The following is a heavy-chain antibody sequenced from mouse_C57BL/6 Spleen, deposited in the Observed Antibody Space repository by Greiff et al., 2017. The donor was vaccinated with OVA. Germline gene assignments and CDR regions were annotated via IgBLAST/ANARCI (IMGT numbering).Heavy chain of an antibody. V-gene: IGHV1-69*01. J-gene: IGHJ2*01. D-gene: IGHD4-1*01. CDR2: IDPSDSYT. CDR3: ARDWGVDN. CDR1: GYTFTSYW. Sequence: VQLQQPGAELVMPGASVKLSCKASGYTFTSYWMHWVKQRPGQGLEWIGEIDPSDSYTNYNQKFKGKSTLTVDKSSSTAYMQLSSLTSEDSAVYYCARDWGVDNWGQGTTLTVSS.